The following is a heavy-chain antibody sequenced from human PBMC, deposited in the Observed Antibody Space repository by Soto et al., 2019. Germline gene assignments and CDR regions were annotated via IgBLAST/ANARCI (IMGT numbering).Heavy chain of an antibody. CDR2: ISGSGGST. CDR3: AKSGPASRLEWLLIMDV. D-gene: IGHD3-3*01. J-gene: IGHJ6*02. V-gene: IGHV3-23*01. Sequence: GGSLRLSCAASGFTFSSYAMSWVRQAPGKXLEWVSAISGSGGSTYYADSVKGRFTISRDNSKNTLYLQMNSLRAEDTAVYYCAKSGPASRLEWLLIMDVWGQGTTVTVSS. CDR1: GFTFSSYA.